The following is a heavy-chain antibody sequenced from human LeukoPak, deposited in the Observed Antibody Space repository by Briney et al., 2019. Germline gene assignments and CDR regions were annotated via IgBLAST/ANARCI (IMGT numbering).Heavy chain of an antibody. V-gene: IGHV4-59*12. Sequence: PSETLSLTCTVSGGSISSYYWSWIRQPPGNGLEWIGYIYYSGSTNYNPSLQSRVTIPVDNSKNQFSLKLSSVTAADTAVYYCARVGATRDFDYWGQGTLVTVSS. CDR2: IYYSGST. J-gene: IGHJ4*02. CDR1: GGSISSYY. CDR3: ARVGATRDFDY. D-gene: IGHD1-26*01.